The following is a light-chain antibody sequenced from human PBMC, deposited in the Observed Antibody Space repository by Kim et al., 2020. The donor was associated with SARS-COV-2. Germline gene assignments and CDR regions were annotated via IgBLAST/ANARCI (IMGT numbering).Light chain of an antibody. Sequence: DILLTQSPATLSLSPGERATLSCRASQSVSDYLAWYQQKRGQAPKLLIYDASNRATGIPARFSGSGSGTDFTLTISSLEPEDSAIYYCHQRYRWPITFRQRTRLEIK. CDR1: QSVSDY. J-gene: IGKJ5*01. CDR3: HQRYRWPIT. V-gene: IGKV3-11*01. CDR2: DAS.